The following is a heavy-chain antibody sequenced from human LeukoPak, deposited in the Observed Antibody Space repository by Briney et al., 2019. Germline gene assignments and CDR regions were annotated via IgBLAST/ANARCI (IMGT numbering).Heavy chain of an antibody. J-gene: IGHJ4*02. V-gene: IGHV3-7*04. CDR1: GFTFSSFG. CDR2: INQDGSEK. Sequence: QPGRSLRLSCAASGFTFSSFGMNWVRQAPGKGLEWVANINQDGSEKYCVDSVKGRFTISRDNAKNSLYLQMNSLRAEDTAVYYCAKDEDWSSDYWGQGALVTVSS. D-gene: IGHD3/OR15-3a*01. CDR3: AKDEDWSSDY.